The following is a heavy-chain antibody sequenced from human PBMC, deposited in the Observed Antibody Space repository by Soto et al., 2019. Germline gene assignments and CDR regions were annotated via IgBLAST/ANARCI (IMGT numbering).Heavy chain of an antibody. Sequence: VGSLRLSCAASGFTFSSYAMHWVRQAPGKGLEWVAVISYDGSNKYYADSVKGRFTISRDNSKNTLYLQMNSLRAEDTAVYYCARAMGLSCSGGSCYSPSYYYYGMDVWGQRTTVTVSS. V-gene: IGHV3-30-3*01. CDR1: GFTFSSYA. CDR2: ISYDGSNK. D-gene: IGHD2-15*01. CDR3: ARAMGLSCSGGSCYSPSYYYYGMDV. J-gene: IGHJ6*02.